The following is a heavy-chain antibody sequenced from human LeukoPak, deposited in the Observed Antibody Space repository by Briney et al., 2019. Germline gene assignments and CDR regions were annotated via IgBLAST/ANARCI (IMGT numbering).Heavy chain of an antibody. J-gene: IGHJ4*02. CDR2: IRQDGSVQ. CDR3: LVTTRSRGFDY. V-gene: IGHV3-7*01. D-gene: IGHD1/OR15-1a*01. Sequence: VGSLRLSCAASGFTFSSYWMCWVRQAPGKGLEWVANIRQDGSVQNYVDSVKGRFTISRDNPKNSVYLQMSSLRAEDTAVYYCLVTTRSRGFDYWGQGTLVTVSS. CDR1: GFTFSSYW.